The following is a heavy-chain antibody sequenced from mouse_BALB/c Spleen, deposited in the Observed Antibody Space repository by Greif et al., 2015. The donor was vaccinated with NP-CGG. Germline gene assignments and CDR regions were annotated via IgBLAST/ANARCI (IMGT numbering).Heavy chain of an antibody. V-gene: IGHV5-6-5*01. CDR3: ARDYYGSVGD. CDR2: ISSGGST. CDR1: GSTFSSYA. D-gene: IGHD1-1*01. Sequence: EVMLVESGGGLVKPGGSLKLSCAASGSTFSSYAMSWVRQTPEKRLEWVASISSGGSTYYPDSVKGRFTISRDNARNILYLQMSSLRSEDTAMYYCARDYYGSVGDWGQGTSVTVSS. J-gene: IGHJ4*01.